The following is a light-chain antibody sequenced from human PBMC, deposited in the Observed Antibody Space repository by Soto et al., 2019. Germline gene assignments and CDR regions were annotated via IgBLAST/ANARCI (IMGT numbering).Light chain of an antibody. CDR2: DVS. V-gene: IGLV2-14*03. J-gene: IGLJ1*01. CDR3: SSYTSSSTLV. CDR1: SSDVGAYDY. Sequence: QSVLPQPASVSGSPGQSITVSCTGTSSDVGAYDYVSWYQHHPGKAPKLMIYDVSYRPSGVSNRFSGSKSGNTASLTFSGLQAEDEADYYCSSYTSSSTLVFGTGTKVTVL.